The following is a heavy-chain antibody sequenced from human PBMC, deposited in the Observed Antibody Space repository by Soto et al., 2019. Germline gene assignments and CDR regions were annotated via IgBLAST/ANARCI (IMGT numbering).Heavy chain of an antibody. CDR3: ARDRSMRRREGMDV. V-gene: IGHV3-11*05. D-gene: IGHD1-26*01. CDR2: IGGSSTYI. J-gene: IGHJ6*02. Sequence: QVQLVESGGGLVKPGGSLRLSCAASGFTFSDYYMSWFRQAPGKGLEWVSYIGGSSTYINYVDAVKGRFTVSRDNAKNSLYLQMDSLRAEDTAVYYCARDRSMRRREGMDVWGQGTTVTVSS. CDR1: GFTFSDYY.